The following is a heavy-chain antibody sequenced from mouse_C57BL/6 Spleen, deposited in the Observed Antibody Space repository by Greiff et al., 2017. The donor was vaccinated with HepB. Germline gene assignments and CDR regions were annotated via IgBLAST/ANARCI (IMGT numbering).Heavy chain of an antibody. Sequence: QVQLQQSGAELVKPGASVKISCKASGYAFSSYWMNWVKQRPGKGLEWIGQIYPGDGDTNYNGKFKGKATLTADKSSSTAYMQLSSLTSEDSAVYFCARGLHYYGNYFDYWGQGTTLTVSS. CDR2: IYPGDGDT. J-gene: IGHJ2*01. CDR1: GYAFSSYW. CDR3: ARGLHYYGNYFDY. V-gene: IGHV1-80*01. D-gene: IGHD1-2*01.